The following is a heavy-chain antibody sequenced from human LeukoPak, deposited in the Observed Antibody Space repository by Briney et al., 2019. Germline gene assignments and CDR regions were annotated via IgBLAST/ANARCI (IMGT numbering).Heavy chain of an antibody. J-gene: IGHJ4*02. D-gene: IGHD1-26*01. CDR3: ARDRRVGADEAYFDY. CDR2: INHSGNT. V-gene: IGHV4-34*01. Sequence: SETLSLTCAVYGGSFTIYSWTWIRQSPGKGLEWIGEINHSGNTNYNPSLKSRVTISVDTSKNQFSLKLSSVTAADTAVYYCARDRRVGADEAYFDYWGQGTLVTVSS. CDR1: GGSFTIYS.